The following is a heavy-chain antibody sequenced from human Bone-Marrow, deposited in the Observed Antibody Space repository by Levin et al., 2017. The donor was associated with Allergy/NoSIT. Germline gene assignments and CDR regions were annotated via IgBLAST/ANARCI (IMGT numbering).Heavy chain of an antibody. CDR2: IKSKTDGGTI. V-gene: IGHV3-15*01. CDR3: AKEGRGSPRAGFDH. J-gene: IGHJ4*02. D-gene: IGHD3-10*01. CDR1: GFSFTYAW. Sequence: PGGSLRLSCVASGFSFTYAWMSWVRQAPGKGLEWVARIKSKTDGGTIDYAAPVKGRFTISRDDSKSTLYLQMDSLKTEDTAIYYCAKEGRGSPRAGFDHWGQGTLLTVSS.